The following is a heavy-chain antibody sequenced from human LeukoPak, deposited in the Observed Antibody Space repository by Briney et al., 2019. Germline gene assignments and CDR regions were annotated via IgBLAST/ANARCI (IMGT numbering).Heavy chain of an antibody. J-gene: IGHJ3*02. Sequence: GGSLRLSCAASGFTFSSYAMSWVRQAPGKGLEWVSAISGSGGSTYYADSVRGRFTTSRDNSKNTLYLQMNSLRAEDTAVYYCARVGAIDAFDIWGQGTMVTVSS. D-gene: IGHD1-26*01. CDR3: ARVGAIDAFDI. CDR2: ISGSGGST. CDR1: GFTFSSYA. V-gene: IGHV3-23*01.